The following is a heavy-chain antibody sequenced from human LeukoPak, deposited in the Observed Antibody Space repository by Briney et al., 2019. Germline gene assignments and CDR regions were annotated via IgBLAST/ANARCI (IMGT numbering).Heavy chain of an antibody. J-gene: IGHJ4*02. CDR3: ARVGVDTVAFDY. D-gene: IGHD5-18*01. Sequence: ASVKVSCKASGCTFIAYYMYWVRQAPGQGLEWMGWTNPNNGDTNYAQKFQGRVTMTRDTSISTAYMELSRLRSDDTAVYYCARVGVDTVAFDYWGQGTLVTVSS. V-gene: IGHV1-2*02. CDR2: TNPNNGDT. CDR1: GCTFIAYY.